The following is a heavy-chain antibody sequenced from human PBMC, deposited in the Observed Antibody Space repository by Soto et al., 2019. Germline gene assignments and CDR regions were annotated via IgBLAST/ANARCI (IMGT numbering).Heavy chain of an antibody. D-gene: IGHD5-18*01. Sequence: ASVKVSCKASGYTFTGYYIHWVRQAPGQGLEWMGWINPNSGGTNYAQRFQGWVTMTRDTSISTAYMELSRLRSDDTAVYYCARARERWLQPDYYYYGMVVWGQGTTVTV. CDR3: ARARERWLQPDYYYYGMVV. J-gene: IGHJ6*02. CDR1: GYTFTGYY. V-gene: IGHV1-2*04. CDR2: INPNSGGT.